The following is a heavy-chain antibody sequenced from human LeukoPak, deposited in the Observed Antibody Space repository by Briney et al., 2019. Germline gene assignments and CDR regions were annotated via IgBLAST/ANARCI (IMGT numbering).Heavy chain of an antibody. CDR1: GGSFSGYY. V-gene: IGHV4-34*01. J-gene: IGHJ4*02. Sequence: PSETLSLTCAVYGGSFSGYYWSWIRQPPGKGLEWIGEINHSGSTNYNPSLKSRVTISVDTSKNQFSLKLSSVTAADTAVYYCARDGMLRSLDYWGQGTLVTISS. D-gene: IGHD2-8*01. CDR2: INHSGST. CDR3: ARDGMLRSLDY.